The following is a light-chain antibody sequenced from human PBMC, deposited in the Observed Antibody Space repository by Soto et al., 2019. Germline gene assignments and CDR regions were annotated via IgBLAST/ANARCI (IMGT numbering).Light chain of an antibody. CDR1: SSNIGSNI. J-gene: IGLJ2*01. V-gene: IGLV1-44*01. Sequence: QSVLTQPPSASGTPGQRVTISCSGSSSNIGSNIVNWYQQLPGTAPKLLMYSDNQRPSGVPDRFSGSKSGTSASLAISGLQSEDEADYYCSSYAGNKEVVFGGGTKLTVL. CDR2: SDN. CDR3: SSYAGNKEVV.